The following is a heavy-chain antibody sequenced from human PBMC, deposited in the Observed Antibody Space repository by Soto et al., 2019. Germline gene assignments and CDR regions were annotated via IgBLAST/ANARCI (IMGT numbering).Heavy chain of an antibody. Sequence: ASVKVSCKASGYTFTSYAMHWVRQAPGQRLEWMGWINAGNGNTKYSQKFQGRVTITRDTSASTAYMELSSLRSEDTAVYYCAREYVDTAYEGYYYGMDVWGQGTTVTVSS. CDR2: INAGNGNT. CDR3: AREYVDTAYEGYYYGMDV. V-gene: IGHV1-3*01. J-gene: IGHJ6*02. D-gene: IGHD5-18*01. CDR1: GYTFTSYA.